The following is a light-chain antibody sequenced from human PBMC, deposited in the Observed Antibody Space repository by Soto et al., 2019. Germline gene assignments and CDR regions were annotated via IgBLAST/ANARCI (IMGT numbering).Light chain of an antibody. Sequence: EIVMTQSPGTLSSSPGERATLSCRASQSVSSSYLAWYQQKPGQAPRLLIYGASSRATGIPDKFSGSGSGTDFTLNISRLEPEDFAVYYCQQYGRSPRTFGQGTKLEIK. CDR3: QQYGRSPRT. CDR1: QSVSSSY. J-gene: IGKJ2*01. CDR2: GAS. V-gene: IGKV3-20*01.